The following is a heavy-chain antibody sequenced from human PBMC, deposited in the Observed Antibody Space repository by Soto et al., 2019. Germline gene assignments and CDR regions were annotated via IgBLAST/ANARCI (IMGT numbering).Heavy chain of an antibody. V-gene: IGHV1-3*05. Sequence: QVQLVQSGAEEKKPGASVKVSCKASGYTFTSYAMHWVRQAPGQRIEWMGWINAGNGNTKYSQKFQGRVTITRDTSASTAYMELSSLRSEDTAVYYCARALDTAMARVPLNYYYGMDVWGQGTTVTVSS. CDR3: ARALDTAMARVPLNYYYGMDV. J-gene: IGHJ6*02. CDR1: GYTFTSYA. CDR2: INAGNGNT. D-gene: IGHD5-18*01.